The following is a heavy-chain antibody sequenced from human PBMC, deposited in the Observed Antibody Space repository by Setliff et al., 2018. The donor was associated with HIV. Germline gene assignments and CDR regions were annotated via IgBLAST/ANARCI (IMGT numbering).Heavy chain of an antibody. V-gene: IGHV4-34*01. CDR1: GGSFSGYY. J-gene: IGHJ6*03. Sequence: PSETLSLTCAVYGGSFSGYYWSWIRQPPGEGLEWIGEINHSGSTNYNPSLKSRVTISVDTSKNQFSLKLSSVTAADTAVYYCARRGSGFFHYYYYMDVWGKGTTVTVSS. CDR3: ARRGSGFFHYYYYMDV. CDR2: INHSGST. D-gene: IGHD3-10*01.